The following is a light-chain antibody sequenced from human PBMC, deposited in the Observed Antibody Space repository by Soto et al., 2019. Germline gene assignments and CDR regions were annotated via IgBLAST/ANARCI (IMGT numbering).Light chain of an antibody. CDR3: QLYSGSPWT. V-gene: IGKV3-20*01. J-gene: IGKJ1*01. CDR2: GVS. Sequence: IVLTQSPGTLSLSPGERATLSCRASQSISPNYLAWYQTEPGQAPRLLIHGVSIRATGIPDRFSGSGSGTDFTLSISRLEPEDFAVYYCQLYSGSPWTFGQGTKVDIK. CDR1: QSISPNY.